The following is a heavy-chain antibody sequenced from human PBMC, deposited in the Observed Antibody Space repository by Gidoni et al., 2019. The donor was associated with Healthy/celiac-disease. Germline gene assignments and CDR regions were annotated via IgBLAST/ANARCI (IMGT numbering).Heavy chain of an antibody. CDR2: ISSSSSYI. D-gene: IGHD6-19*01. J-gene: IGHJ6*02. CDR3: ARDVRKSSGWAPQIYYYYYGMDV. Sequence: EVQLVESGGGLVTPGGSLRLSCAASGFTFSSYSMNWVRQAPGKGLDWVSSISSSSSYIYYADSGKGRFTISRDNAKNSLYLQMNSLRAEDTAVYYCARDVRKSSGWAPQIYYYYYGMDVWGQGTTVTVSS. CDR1: GFTFSSYS. V-gene: IGHV3-21*01.